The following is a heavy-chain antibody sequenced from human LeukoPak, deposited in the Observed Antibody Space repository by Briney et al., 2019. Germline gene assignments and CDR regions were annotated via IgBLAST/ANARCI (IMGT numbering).Heavy chain of an antibody. CDR2: ISYDGSNK. V-gene: IGHV3-30*18. CDR3: ANNYYDSSGLPS. D-gene: IGHD3-22*01. CDR1: GFTLRSYG. J-gene: IGHJ5*02. Sequence: GGSLRFSCAASGFTLRSYGMNWVRKAQGKGLEWVAVISYDGSNKYYADSVKGRFTISRDNSKNTLYLQMNSLRAEDTAVYYCANNYYDSSGLPSWGQGTLVTVSS.